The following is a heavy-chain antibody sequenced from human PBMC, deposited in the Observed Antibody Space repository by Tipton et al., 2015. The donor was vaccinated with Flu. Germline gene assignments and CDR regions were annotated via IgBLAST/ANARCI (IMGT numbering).Heavy chain of an antibody. CDR2: TYQRSMWHH. D-gene: IGHD3-10*01. V-gene: IGHV6-1*01. CDR1: GDSVSSNVAT. CDR3: ARGSGSGPKDWFDP. Sequence: LVKPTQTLSLTCVISGDSVSSNVATWNWIRQSPSRGLEWLGKTYQRSMWHHIYAVSLKGRITITPDTSKNQFSLQLNSVTPDDTAVYYCARGSGSGPKDWFDPWGQGTRVTVSA. J-gene: IGHJ5*02.